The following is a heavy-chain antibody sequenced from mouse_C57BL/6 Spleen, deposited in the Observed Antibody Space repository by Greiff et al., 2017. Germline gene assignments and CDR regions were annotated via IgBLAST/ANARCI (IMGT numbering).Heavy chain of an antibody. CDR3: ARCPHAMDY. CDR2: IWSGGST. J-gene: IGHJ4*01. V-gene: IGHV2-2*01. CDR1: GFSLTSYG. Sequence: QVQLKQSGPGLVQPSQSLSITCTVSGFSLTSYGVHWVRQSPGKGLEWLGVIWSGGSTDYNAAFISRLSISKDNSKSQVCFKMNSLQADDTAIYYCARCPHAMDYWGQGTSVTVSS.